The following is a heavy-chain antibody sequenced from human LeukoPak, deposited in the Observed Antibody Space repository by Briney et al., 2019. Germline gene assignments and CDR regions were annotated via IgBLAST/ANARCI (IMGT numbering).Heavy chain of an antibody. Sequence: GASVKVSCKASGYTFTGYYMHWVRQAPGQGLEWMGWINPNSGGTNYAQKFQGRVTMTRDTSISTAYMELSRLRSDDTAVYYCARDLGYCSGGSCYKLRPQWQGEDYWGQGTLVTVSS. CDR3: ARDLGYCSGGSCYKLRPQWQGEDY. J-gene: IGHJ4*02. V-gene: IGHV1-2*02. CDR2: INPNSGGT. CDR1: GYTFTGYY. D-gene: IGHD2-15*01.